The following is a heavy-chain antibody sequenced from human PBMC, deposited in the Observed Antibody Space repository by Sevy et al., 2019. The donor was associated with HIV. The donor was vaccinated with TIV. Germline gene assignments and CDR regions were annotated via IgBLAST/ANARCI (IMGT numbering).Heavy chain of an antibody. D-gene: IGHD2-15*01. CDR2: IYRSGRT. CDR3: TRVHSGGYSFDY. CDR1: GFSVSSNY. J-gene: IGHJ4*02. V-gene: IGHV3-53*01. Sequence: GGSLRLSCAASGFSVSSNYMSWVRQAPGKGLEWVSLIYRSGRTYYGDSVKGRFTISRDDSKNTLYFQMNSVRAEDTALYYCTRVHSGGYSFDYWGQGRPVTVSS.